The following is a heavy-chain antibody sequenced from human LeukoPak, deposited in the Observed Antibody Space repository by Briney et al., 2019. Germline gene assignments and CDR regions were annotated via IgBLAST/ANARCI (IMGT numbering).Heavy chain of an antibody. D-gene: IGHD4-11*01. CDR3: ARDRNYFDA. J-gene: IGHJ5*02. Sequence: PSETLSLTCSVPGGSIRNHFWSWIRLSPGKGLEWIGNIYYTTNPNYNPSLASRVTISIDTSKDQLSLKLNSVTAADTAVYYCARDRNYFDAWGQGTRVTVSS. CDR1: GGSIRNHF. V-gene: IGHV4-59*11. CDR2: IYYTTNP.